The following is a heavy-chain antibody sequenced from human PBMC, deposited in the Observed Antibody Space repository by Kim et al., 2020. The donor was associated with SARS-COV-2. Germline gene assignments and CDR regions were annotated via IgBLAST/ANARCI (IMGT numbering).Heavy chain of an antibody. CDR3: ATSKFDYSFDY. Sequence: ASVKVSCKASGYTFTAYYMHWVRQAPGQGLEWMGWINPNSGGTKYAQKFQGRVTMTRDTSINTAYVDLSGLRSDDTALYYCATSKFDYSFDYWGQGTLVT. CDR2: INPNSGGT. CDR1: GYTFTAYY. J-gene: IGHJ4*02. V-gene: IGHV1-2*02. D-gene: IGHD4-4*01.